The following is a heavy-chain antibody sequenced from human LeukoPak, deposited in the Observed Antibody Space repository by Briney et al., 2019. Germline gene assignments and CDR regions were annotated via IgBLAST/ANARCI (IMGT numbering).Heavy chain of an antibody. CDR3: ARGGSDSDY. CDR1: GFTFSNYW. V-gene: IGHV3-7*04. D-gene: IGHD6-6*01. J-gene: IGHJ4*02. CDR2: IKQDGSDE. Sequence: GGSLRLSCEASGFTFSNYWMTWVRQAPGKGLEWVANIKQDGSDENYVDSVKGRFTIPRDNGKNSLYLQMNSLRAEDTAVYYCARGGSDSDYWGQGTLVTVSS.